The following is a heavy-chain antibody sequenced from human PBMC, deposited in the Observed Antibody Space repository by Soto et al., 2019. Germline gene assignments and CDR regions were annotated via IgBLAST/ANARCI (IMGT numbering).Heavy chain of an antibody. J-gene: IGHJ6*02. CDR2: INPNSGGT. CDR1: GYTFTGYY. Sequence: GASVKVSCKASGYTFTGYYMHWVRQAPGQGLEWMGWINPNSGGTNYAQKFQGWVTMTRDTSISTAYMELSRLRSDDTAVYYCARDGDYYGSVYGMDVWGQGTTVTVSS. V-gene: IGHV1-2*04. D-gene: IGHD3-10*01. CDR3: ARDGDYYGSVYGMDV.